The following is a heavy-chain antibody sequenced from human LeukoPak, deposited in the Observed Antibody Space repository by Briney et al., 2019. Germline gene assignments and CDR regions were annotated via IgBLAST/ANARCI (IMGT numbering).Heavy chain of an antibody. V-gene: IGHV4-39*07. CDR3: ARSPYDYGDYVGYYYYMDV. D-gene: IGHD4-17*01. CDR1: GGSISSRSYY. CDR2: IYTRGST. Sequence: SQTLSLTCTVSGGSISSRSYYWGWIRQPPGKGLEWIGRIYTRGSTNYNPSLKSRVTMSVDTSKNQFSLKLSSVTAADTAVYYCARSPYDYGDYVGYYYYMDVWGKGTTVTISS. J-gene: IGHJ6*03.